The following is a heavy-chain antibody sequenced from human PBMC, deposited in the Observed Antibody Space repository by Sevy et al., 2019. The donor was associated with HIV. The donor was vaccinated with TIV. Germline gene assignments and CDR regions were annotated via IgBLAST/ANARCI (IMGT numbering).Heavy chain of an antibody. J-gene: IGHJ4*02. Sequence: GGSLRLSCAASGFTFSSYGMHWVRQAPGKGLEWVAVIWYDGSNKYYVDSVKGRFTISRDNSKNTLYLQMNSLRAEDTAVYYCARDTKLLWFGELGLDYWGQGTLVTVSS. CDR1: GFTFSSYG. V-gene: IGHV3-33*01. CDR2: IWYDGSNK. D-gene: IGHD3-10*01. CDR3: ARDTKLLWFGELGLDY.